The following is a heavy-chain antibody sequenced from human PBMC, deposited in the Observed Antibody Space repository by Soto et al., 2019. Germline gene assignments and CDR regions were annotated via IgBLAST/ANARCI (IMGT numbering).Heavy chain of an antibody. D-gene: IGHD5-12*01. Sequence: QVQLVQSGAEVKKPGASVKVSCKASGYTFTSYGISWVRQAPGQGLEWMGWISAYNGNTNYAQKPKGRVTMTTNTYTSTAYMERRSLRSDDTAVYYCARFLQGGGGYDLYYWGQGTLVTVSS. J-gene: IGHJ4*02. V-gene: IGHV1-18*01. CDR3: ARFLQGGGGYDLYY. CDR2: ISAYNGNT. CDR1: GYTFTSYG.